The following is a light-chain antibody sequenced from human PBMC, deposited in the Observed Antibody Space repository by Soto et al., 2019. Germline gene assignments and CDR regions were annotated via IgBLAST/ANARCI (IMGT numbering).Light chain of an antibody. CDR2: GSS. CDR3: QQYASSRWT. Sequence: EIVLTQSPGTLSLSPGERATLSCRASQSVASAYLAWYQHKPGQAPRLLIYGSSSRAVGVPDRISGSGSGTDFTLTISRLEPEDFAVYYCQQYASSRWTFDQGTKVEAK. J-gene: IGKJ1*01. CDR1: QSVASAY. V-gene: IGKV3-20*01.